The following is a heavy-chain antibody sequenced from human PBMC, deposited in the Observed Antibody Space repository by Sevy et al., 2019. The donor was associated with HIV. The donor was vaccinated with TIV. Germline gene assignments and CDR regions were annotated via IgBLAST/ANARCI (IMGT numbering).Heavy chain of an antibody. J-gene: IGHJ6*03. CDR3: EKDGDTAMDGEDDYYYMDV. V-gene: IGHV3-23*01. CDR2: ISGSGGST. Sequence: GGSLRLSCAASGFTFSSYAMSWVRQAPGKGLEWVSAISGSGGSTYYADSVKGRFTISRDNAKNTLYLQMKRQRAEDTDVYYCEKDGDTAMDGEDDYYYMDVWGKGTTVTVSS. CDR1: GFTFSSYA. D-gene: IGHD5-18*01.